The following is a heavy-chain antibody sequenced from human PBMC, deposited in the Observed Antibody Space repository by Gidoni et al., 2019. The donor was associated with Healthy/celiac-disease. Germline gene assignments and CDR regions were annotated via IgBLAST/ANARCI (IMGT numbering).Heavy chain of an antibody. CDR2: IIPIFGTA. J-gene: IGHJ4*02. CDR1: GGTFSSYA. V-gene: IGHV1-69*01. CDR3: ARDSPYYYDRTGFDY. D-gene: IGHD3-22*01. Sequence: QVQLVQSGAEVKKPGSSVKVSCTASGGTFSSYAISWVRQAPGQGLEWRGGIIPIFGTANYAQKFQGRVTITADESTSTAYMELSSLRSEDTAVYYCARDSPYYYDRTGFDYWGQGTLVTVSS.